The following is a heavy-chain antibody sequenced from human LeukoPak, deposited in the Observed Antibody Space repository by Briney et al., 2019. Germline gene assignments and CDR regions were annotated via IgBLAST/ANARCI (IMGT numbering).Heavy chain of an antibody. CDR2: INPSSGTT. Sequence: ASVKVSCKASGYTFTSYYMYWVRQAPGQGLEWMGIINPSSGTTNCAQKFQGRVTITADKSTSTAYMELSSLRSEDTAVYYCVEVGATLPDAFDIWGQGTMVTVSS. CDR1: GYTFTSYY. J-gene: IGHJ3*02. CDR3: VEVGATLPDAFDI. V-gene: IGHV1-46*01. D-gene: IGHD1-26*01.